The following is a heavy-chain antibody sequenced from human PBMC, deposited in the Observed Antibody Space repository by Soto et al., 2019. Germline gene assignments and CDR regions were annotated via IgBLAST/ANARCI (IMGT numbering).Heavy chain of an antibody. CDR3: TTGSVEGV. CDR2: IKTNTEGGTT. J-gene: IGHJ6*02. Sequence: EVQLVESGGGFIYPGGSLRLSCAASGLTISNAWMNWVRQAPGKGLEWVGRIKTNTEGGTTDYAAAVKGRFTVSRDDSKNTLYRQMNSLRTEDTAVDYCTTGSVEGVWGQGTTVTVSS. D-gene: IGHD2-15*01. CDR1: GLTISNAW. V-gene: IGHV3-15*07.